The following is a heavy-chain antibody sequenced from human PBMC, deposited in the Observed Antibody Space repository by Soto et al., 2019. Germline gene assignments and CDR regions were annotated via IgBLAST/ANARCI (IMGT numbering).Heavy chain of an antibody. CDR2: INSDGSST. J-gene: IGHJ6*01. D-gene: IGHD3-10*02. Sequence: GSLRLSCAASGFTFSSYWMHWVRQAPGKGLVGVSRINSDGSSTSYADSVKGRFTISRDNAKNTLYLQMKSVRDEDTSVYYCAIDRESIKLCGTYYYYGMDVWGQGTTVSVSS. CDR1: GFTFSSYW. V-gene: IGHV3-74*01. CDR3: AIDRESIKLCGTYYYYGMDV.